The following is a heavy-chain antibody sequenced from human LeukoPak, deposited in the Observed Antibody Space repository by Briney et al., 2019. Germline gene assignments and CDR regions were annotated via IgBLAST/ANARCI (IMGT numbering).Heavy chain of an antibody. J-gene: IGHJ4*02. Sequence: GGSLRLSCAASGFTVSSNYMTWVRQAPGKGLEWVSVIYIGGNTYYADSVKGRFTISGDNSKNTLYLQMNSLRAEDTAVYYCARGAGYNYPYYFDYWGQGTLVTVSS. CDR2: IYIGGNT. V-gene: IGHV3-53*01. CDR1: GFTVSSNY. D-gene: IGHD5-24*01. CDR3: ARGAGYNYPYYFDY.